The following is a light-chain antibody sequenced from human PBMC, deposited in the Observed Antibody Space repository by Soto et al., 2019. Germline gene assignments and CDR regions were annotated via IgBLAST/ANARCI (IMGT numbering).Light chain of an antibody. CDR1: SSNIGSNT. CDR3: KSYAGSNTYV. J-gene: IGLJ1*01. V-gene: IGLV1-44*01. CDR2: EVV. Sequence: QSVLTQPPSASGTPGQRVTISCSGSSSNIGSNTVNWYQQLPGTAPRLIIYEVVQRPSGVPDRFSGSKSGNTASLTVSGLQAADEADYFCKSYAGSNTYVFGSGTKVTVL.